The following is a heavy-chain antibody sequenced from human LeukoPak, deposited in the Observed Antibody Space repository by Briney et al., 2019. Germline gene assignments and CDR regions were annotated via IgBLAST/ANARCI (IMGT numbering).Heavy chain of an antibody. J-gene: IGHJ4*02. D-gene: IGHD5-18*01. CDR1: GLTFSSYA. Sequence: GGSLRLSCAASGLTFSSYAMSWVRQAPGKGLEWVSAISGSGGSTYYADSVKGRFTISRDNSKNTLYLQMNSLRAEDTAVYYCATGKLDGYSYGYFDYWGQGTLVTVSS. CDR3: ATGKLDGYSYGYFDY. V-gene: IGHV3-23*01. CDR2: ISGSGGST.